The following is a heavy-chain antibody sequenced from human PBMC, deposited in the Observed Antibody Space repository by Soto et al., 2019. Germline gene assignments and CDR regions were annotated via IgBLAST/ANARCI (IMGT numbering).Heavy chain of an antibody. J-gene: IGHJ4*02. Sequence: GGSLRLSCAASGFTSGFAFTNYWMHWVRQAPGKGLVWVSRINIDGSITDYADSVKGRFTISRDNPKNTLYLQMNSLRVDDTAVYFCARRALSHAFVDYWGQGTLVTVSS. V-gene: IGHV3-74*01. CDR1: GFAFTNYW. CDR3: ARRALSHAFVDY. D-gene: IGHD3-10*01. CDR2: INIDGSIT.